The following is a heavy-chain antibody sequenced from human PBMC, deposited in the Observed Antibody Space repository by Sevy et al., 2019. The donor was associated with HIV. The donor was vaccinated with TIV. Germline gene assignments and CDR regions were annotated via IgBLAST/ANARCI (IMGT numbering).Heavy chain of an antibody. CDR1: GFSFSTYN. CDR3: ARKLSEWYFFDY. D-gene: IGHD3-3*01. CDR2: ISSSSSTI. Sequence: GGSLRLSCAASGFSFSTYNMNWVRQAPGKGLEWVSYISSSSSTIYYGDSVKGRFTISRDNAKNALYLQMNSLRYEDTAVYNCARKLSEWYFFDYWGQGTLVTVSS. J-gene: IGHJ4*02. V-gene: IGHV3-48*02.